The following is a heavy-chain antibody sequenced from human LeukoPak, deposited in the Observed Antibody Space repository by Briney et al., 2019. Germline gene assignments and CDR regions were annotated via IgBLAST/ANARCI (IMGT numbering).Heavy chain of an antibody. V-gene: IGHV3-9*01. CDR3: AKDSEIAAALD. CDR1: GFIFDDYA. J-gene: IGHJ4*02. CDR2: ISWNSGSI. Sequence: PGGSLRLSCSASGFIFDDYAMHWVRQAPGTGLEWVSGISWNSGSIGYADSVKGRFTISRDNAKNSLYLQMNSLRAEDTALYYCAKDSEIAAALDWGQGTLVTVSS. D-gene: IGHD6-13*01.